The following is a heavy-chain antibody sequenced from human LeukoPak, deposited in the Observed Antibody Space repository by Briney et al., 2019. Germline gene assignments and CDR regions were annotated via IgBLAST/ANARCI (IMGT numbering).Heavy chain of an antibody. CDR2: IFHSGST. D-gene: IGHD1-26*01. CDR3: AIQVGAPRNWFDP. CDR1: GGSIGSSSYY. V-gene: IGHV4-39*01. J-gene: IGHJ5*02. Sequence: SETLSLTCTVSGGSIGSSSYYWGWIRQPPGKGLEWIGNIFHSGSTYYNPSLKSRVTILVDTSKNQFSLKLSSVTAADTAVYYCAIQVGAPRNWFDPWGQGTLVTVSS.